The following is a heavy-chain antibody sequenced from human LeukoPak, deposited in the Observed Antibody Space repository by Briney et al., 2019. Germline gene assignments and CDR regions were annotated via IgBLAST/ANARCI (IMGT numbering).Heavy chain of an antibody. Sequence: SETLSLTCAVYGGPFSGYYWSWIRQPPGKGLEWIGEINHSGSTNYNPSLKSRVTISVDTSKNQFSLKLSSVTAADTAVYYCARGGYSNYGIAMGYFDYWGQGTLVTVSS. V-gene: IGHV4-34*01. CDR2: INHSGST. CDR1: GGPFSGYY. CDR3: ARGGYSNYGIAMGYFDY. J-gene: IGHJ4*02. D-gene: IGHD4-11*01.